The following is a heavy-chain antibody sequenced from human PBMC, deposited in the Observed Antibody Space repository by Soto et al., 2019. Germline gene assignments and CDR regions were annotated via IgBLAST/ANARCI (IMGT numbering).Heavy chain of an antibody. Sequence: GGSLRLSCAASGFTFSSYAMSWVRQAPGKGLEWVSAISGSGGSTYYADSVKGRFTISRDNSKNTLYLQMNSLRAEDTAVYYCASFRGITTVTALDYWGQGTLVTVSS. CDR3: ASFRGITTVTALDY. V-gene: IGHV3-23*01. J-gene: IGHJ4*02. CDR2: ISGSGGST. CDR1: GFTFSSYA. D-gene: IGHD4-17*01.